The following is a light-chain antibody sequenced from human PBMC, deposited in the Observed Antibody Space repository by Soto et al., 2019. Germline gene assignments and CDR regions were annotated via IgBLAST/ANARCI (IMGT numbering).Light chain of an antibody. Sequence: IVLTQSPGTLSLSPGERATLTCRASQTITSFYLAWYQQKPGQAPRLLIYGTSTRATGIPDRFSGSGSGTDFTLTIRKLEPEDFAVYYCQQFGGSPPRFTFGPGTKV. J-gene: IGKJ3*01. CDR3: QQFGGSPPRFT. CDR1: QTITSFY. V-gene: IGKV3-20*01. CDR2: GTS.